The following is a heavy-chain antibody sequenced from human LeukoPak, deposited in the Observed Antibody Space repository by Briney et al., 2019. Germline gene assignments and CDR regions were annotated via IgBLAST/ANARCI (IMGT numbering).Heavy chain of an antibody. J-gene: IGHJ5*02. CDR1: GYSITSYW. V-gene: IGHV5-51*01. CDR2: IYPGDSDT. CDR3: ARLARDYYGSGSYYPGAPNWFDP. D-gene: IGHD3-10*01. Sequence: KIGESLKISCKGSGYSITSYWIGWVRQMPGKVLEWMGIIYPGDSDTRYSPSFQGQVTISADKSISTAYLQWSSLKASDTAMYYCARLARDYYGSGSYYPGAPNWFDPWGQGTLVTVSS.